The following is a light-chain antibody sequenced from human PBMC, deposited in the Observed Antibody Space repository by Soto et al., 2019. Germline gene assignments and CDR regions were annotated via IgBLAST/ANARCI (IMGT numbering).Light chain of an antibody. J-gene: IGKJ1*01. CDR2: KAS. Sequence: DIQMTQSPSTLSASVGDRVTITCRVSQSVGSWLAWYQQKPGKAPKLLIYKASSLESGVPSRFSGSGSGTEFSLTISSLQPDDFASYHCQQYGSSSPWTFGQGTKVEIK. CDR3: QQYGSSSPWT. CDR1: QSVGSW. V-gene: IGKV1-5*03.